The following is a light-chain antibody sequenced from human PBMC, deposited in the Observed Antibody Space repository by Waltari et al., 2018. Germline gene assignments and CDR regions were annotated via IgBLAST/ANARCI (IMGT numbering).Light chain of an antibody. CDR2: AAS. CDR3: QQSYSTPSVT. J-gene: IGKJ1*01. Sequence: DIQMTQSPSSLSASVGDRVTITCPASQSISSYLNWYQQKPGKAPKPLIYAASSLQSGVPSRFSGSGSGTDFTLTISSLQPEDFATYYCQQSYSTPSVTFGQGTKVEIK. V-gene: IGKV1-39*01. CDR1: QSISSY.